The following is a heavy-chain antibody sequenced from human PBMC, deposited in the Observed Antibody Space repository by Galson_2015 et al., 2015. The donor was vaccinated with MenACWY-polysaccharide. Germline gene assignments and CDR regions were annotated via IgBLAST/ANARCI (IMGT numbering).Heavy chain of an antibody. CDR3: AREIGARNGYNF. J-gene: IGHJ4*02. D-gene: IGHD5-24*01. CDR2: YYSGTT. Sequence: YYSGTTNYNPSLKSRVTISVDTSKNQFSLRLSSVTAADTAVYYCAREIGARNGYNFWGQGTLVTVSS. V-gene: IGHV4-59*12.